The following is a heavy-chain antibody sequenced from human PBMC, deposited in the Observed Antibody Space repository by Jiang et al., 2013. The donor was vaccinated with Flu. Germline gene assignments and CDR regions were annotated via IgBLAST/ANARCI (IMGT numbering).Heavy chain of an antibody. CDR1: GGSFSGYY. V-gene: IGHV4-34*01. CDR2: INHSGST. CDR3: ARVPSVAGDY. J-gene: IGHJ4*02. Sequence: SLTCAVYGGSFSGYYWSWIRQPPGKGLEWIGEINHSGSTNYNPSLKSRVTISVDTSKNQFSLKLSSVTAADTAVYYCARVPSVAGDYWGQGTLVTVSS. D-gene: IGHD6-19*01.